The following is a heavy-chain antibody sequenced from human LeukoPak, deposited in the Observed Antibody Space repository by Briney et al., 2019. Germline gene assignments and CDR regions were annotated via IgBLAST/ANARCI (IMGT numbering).Heavy chain of an antibody. J-gene: IGHJ4*02. CDR1: GYTFTNSY. V-gene: IGHV1-46*03. Sequence: ASVKVSCKASGYTFTNSYIHWVRQAPGQVLEWMGLINPDGGNTNYAQNFQGRVTLTRDTSTSTVYMELSSLRSEDTAIYYCAINGGGDSGYGNFDYWGQGTLVTVSS. D-gene: IGHD5-12*01. CDR3: AINGGGDSGYGNFDY. CDR2: INPDGGNT.